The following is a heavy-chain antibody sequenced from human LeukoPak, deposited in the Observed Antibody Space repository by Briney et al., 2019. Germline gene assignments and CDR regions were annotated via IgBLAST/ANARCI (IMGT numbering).Heavy chain of an antibody. J-gene: IGHJ4*02. D-gene: IGHD3-22*01. CDR2: ISGSGGST. Sequence: GGSLRLSCAASGFTFSSYAMSWVRQAPGKGLEWVSAISGSGGSTYYAGSVKGRFTISRDNSKNTLYLQMNSLRAEDTAVYYCAKDLYYDSSGPPDYWGQGTLVTVSS. CDR1: GFTFSSYA. V-gene: IGHV3-23*01. CDR3: AKDLYYDSSGPPDY.